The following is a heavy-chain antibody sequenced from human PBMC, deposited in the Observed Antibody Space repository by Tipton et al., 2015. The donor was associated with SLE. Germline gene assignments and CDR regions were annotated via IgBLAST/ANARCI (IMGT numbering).Heavy chain of an antibody. CDR2: IYYSGTT. D-gene: IGHD5-24*01. CDR3: ASLSRDGDNNLDY. CDR1: GGSISSSSYY. J-gene: IGHJ4*02. V-gene: IGHV4-39*07. Sequence: LRLSCTVSGGSISSSSYYWGWIRQPPGKGLEWIGSIYYSGTTYYNPSLKSPVTISVDTSKNHFSLKLSSVTAADTAVYYCASLSRDGDNNLDYWGQGTLVAVSS.